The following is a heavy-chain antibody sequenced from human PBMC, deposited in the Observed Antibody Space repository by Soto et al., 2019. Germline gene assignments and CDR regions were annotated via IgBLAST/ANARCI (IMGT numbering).Heavy chain of an antibody. J-gene: IGHJ4*02. Sequence: GGSLRLSCAASGFTFSSYDMHWVRQATGKGLEWVSAIGTAGDTYYPGSVKGRFTISRENAKNSLYLQMNSLRAGDTAVYYCARAPLGTTLFDYWGQGTLVTVSS. V-gene: IGHV3-13*01. CDR1: GFTFSSYD. CDR3: ARAPLGTTLFDY. D-gene: IGHD1-1*01. CDR2: IGTAGDT.